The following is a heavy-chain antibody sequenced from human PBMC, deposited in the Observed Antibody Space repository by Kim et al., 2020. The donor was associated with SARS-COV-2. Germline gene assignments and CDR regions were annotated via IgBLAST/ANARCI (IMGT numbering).Heavy chain of an antibody. D-gene: IGHD6-19*01. Sequence: GGSLRLSCAASGFTFSSYDMHWVRQATGKGLEWVSAIGTAGDTYYPGSVKGRFTISRENAKNSLYLQMNSLRAGDTAVYYCARESSGWYSGAFDIWGQGTMVTVSS. CDR3: ARESSGWYSGAFDI. CDR1: GFTFSSYD. CDR2: IGTAGDT. V-gene: IGHV3-13*04. J-gene: IGHJ3*02.